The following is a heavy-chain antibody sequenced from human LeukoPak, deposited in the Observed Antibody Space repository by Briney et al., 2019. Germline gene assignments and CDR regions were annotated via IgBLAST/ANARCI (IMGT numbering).Heavy chain of an antibody. J-gene: IGHJ4*02. V-gene: IGHV3-30*04. CDR2: LSSDGRDK. CDR3: ARESIAAATLDY. Sequence: GGSLRLSCAASGFTFTKYSLHWVRQAPGKGLEWVGVLSSDGRDKYYAAAVKGRFTISRDNSKNTLYLQMNSLRAEDTAVYYCARESIAAATLDYWGQGTLVTVSS. CDR1: GFTFTKYS. D-gene: IGHD6-13*01.